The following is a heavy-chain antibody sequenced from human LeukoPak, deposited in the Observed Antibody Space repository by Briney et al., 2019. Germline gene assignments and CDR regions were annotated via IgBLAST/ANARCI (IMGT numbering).Heavy chain of an antibody. D-gene: IGHD3-3*01. CDR2: IYPDDSDS. Sequence: GESLKISCKASGYSFDYYWIAWARQMPGKGLEWMGIIYPDDSDSTYSPSFQGQVTISVDKSINTAYLQWSSLKASNTAIYYCARVGSVTNFGVVSYYFDYWGQGTLVTVSS. J-gene: IGHJ4*02. CDR3: ARVGSVTNFGVVSYYFDY. V-gene: IGHV5-51*01. CDR1: GYSFDYYW.